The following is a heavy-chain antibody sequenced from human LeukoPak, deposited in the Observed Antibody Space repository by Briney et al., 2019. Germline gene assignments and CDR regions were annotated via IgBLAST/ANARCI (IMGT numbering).Heavy chain of an antibody. CDR2: TYYRSKLKT. Sequence: SETLSLTCDISGDSVSSSTSVWNWIRQSPSRGLEWLGRTYYRSKLKTDYALSVRSRLRITPDTSRNQFSLQLNSVTPGDTAVYYCAREGAGAETAFDYWGQGTLVTVSS. CDR3: AREGAGAETAFDY. V-gene: IGHV6-1*01. J-gene: IGHJ4*02. D-gene: IGHD2-21*02. CDR1: GDSVSSSTSV.